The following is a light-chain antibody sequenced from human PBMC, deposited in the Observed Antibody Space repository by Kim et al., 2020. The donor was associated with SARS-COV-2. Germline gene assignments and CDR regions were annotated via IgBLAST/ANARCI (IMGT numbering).Light chain of an antibody. Sequence: PGGTLTLTFGSSTGAVTSVHYPFWFQQKPGQAPRTLIYGSSSKHSWTPARFSGSVLGGKAALTLSGAQPEDEAEYYCLLTHSGVGVIGGGTKLTVL. J-gene: IGLJ3*02. CDR3: LLTHSGVGV. CDR1: TGAVTSVHY. CDR2: GSS. V-gene: IGLV7-46*01.